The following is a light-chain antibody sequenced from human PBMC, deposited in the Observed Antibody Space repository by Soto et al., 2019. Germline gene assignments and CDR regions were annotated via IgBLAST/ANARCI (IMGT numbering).Light chain of an antibody. V-gene: IGKV3-20*01. J-gene: IGKJ1*01. CDR1: ESVNNY. CDR2: DTS. CDR3: QQYGSSPVT. Sequence: EIVLTQSPATLSLSPGERGTLSCRASESVNNYLAWYQQKPGQPPRLLIYDTSIRATGVPARFSGSGSGTDFTLTISRLEPEDFAVYFCQQYGSSPVTFGQGTKVEIK.